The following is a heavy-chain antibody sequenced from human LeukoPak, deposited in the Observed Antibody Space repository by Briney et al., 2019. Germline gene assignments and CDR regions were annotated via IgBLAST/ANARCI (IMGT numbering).Heavy chain of an antibody. J-gene: IGHJ4*02. V-gene: IGHV3-23*01. CDR1: GFTFSSYA. Sequence: PGGSLGLFCAASGFTFSSYAMSWVRQAPGKGLEWVSAISGSGGSTYYADSVKGRFTISRDNSKNTLYLQMNSLRAEDTAVYYCARHGSGTYYFDYWGQGTLVTVSS. CDR3: ARHGSGTYYFDY. D-gene: IGHD3-10*01. CDR2: ISGSGGST.